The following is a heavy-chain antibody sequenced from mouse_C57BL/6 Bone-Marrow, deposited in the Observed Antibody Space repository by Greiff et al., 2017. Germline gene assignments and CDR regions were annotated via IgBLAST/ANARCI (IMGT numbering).Heavy chain of an antibody. J-gene: IGHJ2*01. V-gene: IGHV5-4*03. D-gene: IGHD2-3*01. CDR3: ARRWLLGYFDY. CDR2: ISDGGSYT. Sequence: EVMLVESGGGLVKPGGSLKLSCAASGFTFSSYAMSWVRQTPGKRLAWVATISDGGSYTYYPDNVKGRFTISRVNAKNNLYLQMSHLKSEDTAMYYCARRWLLGYFDYWGQGTTLTVSS. CDR1: GFTFSSYA.